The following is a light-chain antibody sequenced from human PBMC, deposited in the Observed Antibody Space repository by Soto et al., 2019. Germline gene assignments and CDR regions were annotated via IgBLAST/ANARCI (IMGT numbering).Light chain of an antibody. CDR3: QQYNDYSWT. CDR2: KAS. V-gene: IGKV1-5*03. Sequence: DIQMTQSPSTLSASIGDRVTITCRASESVKSWLAWYQQKPGKAPRLLIYKASTLEIGVPSRFSGSGSGTEFTLTISSLQPDDVATYYCQQYNDYSWTFGQGTKVDIK. CDR1: ESVKSW. J-gene: IGKJ1*01.